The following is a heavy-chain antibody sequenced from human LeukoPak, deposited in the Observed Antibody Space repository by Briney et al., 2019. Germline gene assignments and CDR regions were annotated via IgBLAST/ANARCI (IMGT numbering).Heavy chain of an antibody. J-gene: IGHJ6*03. Sequence: PSETLPLTCTVSGGSISSYYWSWIRQPPGKGLEWIGYIYTSGSTNYNPSLKSRVTISVDTSKNQFSLKLSSVTAADTAVYYCARLRWGYYYYMDVWGKGTTVTVSS. CDR1: GGSISSYY. D-gene: IGHD1-26*01. V-gene: IGHV4-4*09. CDR2: IYTSGST. CDR3: ARLRWGYYYYMDV.